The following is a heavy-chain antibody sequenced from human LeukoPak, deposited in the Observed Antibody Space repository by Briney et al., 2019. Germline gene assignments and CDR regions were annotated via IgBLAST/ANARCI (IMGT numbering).Heavy chain of an antibody. CDR1: GFAFSTYS. CDR2: IRSSSRTI. Sequence: PGGAPSVSCAASGFAFSTYSIDWGRQAPGEGPEWLSYIRSSSRTIYYADSVQGRFTVSRDNAENLLYLQMNSLGAEDTAVYYCARVGRTGYTKDYWGKGPLVTVAS. J-gene: IGHJ4*02. CDR3: ARVGRTGYTKDY. V-gene: IGHV3-48*04. D-gene: IGHD5-24*01.